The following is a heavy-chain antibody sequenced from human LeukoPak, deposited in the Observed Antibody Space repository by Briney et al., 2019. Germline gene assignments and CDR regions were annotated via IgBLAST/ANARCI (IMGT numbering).Heavy chain of an antibody. CDR2: IYYSGST. Sequence: SETLSLTCTVSGGSISSSSYYWGWIRQPPGKGLEWIGSIYYSGSTYYNPSLKSRVTISVDTSKNQFSLKLSSVTAADTAVYYCARAGEDHWNDGPTSFDYWGQGTLVTVSS. CDR3: ARAGEDHWNDGPTSFDY. V-gene: IGHV4-39*07. D-gene: IGHD1-1*01. J-gene: IGHJ4*02. CDR1: GGSISSSSYY.